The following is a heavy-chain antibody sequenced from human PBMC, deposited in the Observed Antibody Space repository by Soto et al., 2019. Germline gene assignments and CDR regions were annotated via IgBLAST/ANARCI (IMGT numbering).Heavy chain of an antibody. Sequence: QVQLQESGPGLVKPSGTLSLTCGVSGASISDSHWWTWVRQPPGKGLEWIGEMFHSGSTNYNPTLKSRVTISIDKSRDQFSLNLNFVTAADTAVYYCAKNNAYAIDAWGQGTRVTVSS. V-gene: IGHV4-4*02. J-gene: IGHJ6*02. D-gene: IGHD1-20*01. CDR3: AKNNAYAIDA. CDR1: GASISDSHW. CDR2: MFHSGST.